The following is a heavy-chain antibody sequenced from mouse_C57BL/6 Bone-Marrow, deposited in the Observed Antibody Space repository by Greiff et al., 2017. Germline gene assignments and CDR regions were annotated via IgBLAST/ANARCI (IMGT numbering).Heavy chain of an antibody. CDR3: TTFYDSSYHRYFDV. CDR2: IDPENGDT. Sequence: EVMLVESGAELVRPGASVKLSCTASGFNIKDDYMHWVKQRPEQGLEWIGWIDPENGDTEYASKFQGKATITADTSSNTAYLQLSSLTSEDTAVYYCTTFYDSSYHRYFDVWGTGTTVTVSS. CDR1: GFNIKDDY. D-gene: IGHD1-1*01. V-gene: IGHV14-4*01. J-gene: IGHJ1*03.